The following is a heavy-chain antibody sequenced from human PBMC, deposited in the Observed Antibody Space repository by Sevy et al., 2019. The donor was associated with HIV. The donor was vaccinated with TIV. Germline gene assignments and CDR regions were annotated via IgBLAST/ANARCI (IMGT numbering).Heavy chain of an antibody. D-gene: IGHD3-3*01. Sequence: ASVKVSCKASGYTFTGYYMHWVRQAPGQGLEWMGRINPNSGGTNYAQKFQGRVTMTRDTSISTAYMELSRLRSDDTAVYYCAREFDFWSGYYAYGIDVWGQGTTVTVSS. V-gene: IGHV1-2*06. J-gene: IGHJ6*02. CDR3: AREFDFWSGYYAYGIDV. CDR2: INPNSGGT. CDR1: GYTFTGYY.